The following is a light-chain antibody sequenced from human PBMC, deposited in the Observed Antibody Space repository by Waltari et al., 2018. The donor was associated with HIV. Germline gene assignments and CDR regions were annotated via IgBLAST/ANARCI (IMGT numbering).Light chain of an antibody. J-gene: IGLJ3*02. CDR2: DVS. V-gene: IGLV2-14*01. Sequence: QSALTQPASVSGSPGQSITIPCTGTSSDVGGYNTAPWYQQHSGKGPKRIIYDVSNRPSGVSNRFSGSKSGNTASLTISGLQAEDEADYYCCSYTSTSSFVMFGGGTKLTVV. CDR3: CSYTSTSSFVM. CDR1: SSDVGGYNT.